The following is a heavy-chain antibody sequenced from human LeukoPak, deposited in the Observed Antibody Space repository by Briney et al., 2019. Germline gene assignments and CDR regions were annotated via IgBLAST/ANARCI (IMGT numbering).Heavy chain of an antibody. CDR2: ISAYNGDT. CDR3: ARDKLGYCSSTSCYGWFDP. CDR1: GYSITNYA. D-gene: IGHD2-2*01. J-gene: IGHJ5*02. V-gene: IGHV1-18*01. Sequence: ASVKVSCKASGYSITNYAMNWVRQAPGQGLEWMGWISAYNGDTNYAQKLQGRVTMTTDTSTSTAYMELRSLRSDDTAVYYCARDKLGYCSSTSCYGWFDPWGQGTLVTVSS.